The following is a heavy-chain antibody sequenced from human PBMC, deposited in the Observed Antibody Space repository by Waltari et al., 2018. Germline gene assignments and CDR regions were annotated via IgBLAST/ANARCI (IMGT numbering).Heavy chain of an antibody. V-gene: IGHV3-23*01. CDR2: IRGSCGDT. Sequence: EVQLLESGGGLVQPGGSLRLTCAASGFTFSGYTMTWVRQAPGKGLELVSTIRGSCGDTYYADSVKCRFTISRDNSRNTLYLQMNTLRAGDTAVYYCAKSLGDTYGRYPMDYWGQGTLVTVSS. D-gene: IGHD3-10*01. CDR3: AKSLGDTYGRYPMDY. J-gene: IGHJ4*02. CDR1: GFTFSGYT.